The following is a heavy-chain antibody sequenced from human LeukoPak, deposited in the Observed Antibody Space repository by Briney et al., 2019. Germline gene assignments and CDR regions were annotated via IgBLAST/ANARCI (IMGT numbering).Heavy chain of an antibody. CDR1: GGSISSSSYY. CDR3: ARGPVVVVAATTSKHFDY. J-gene: IGHJ4*02. Sequence: ASETLSLTCTVSGGSISSSSYYWGWIRQPPGKGLEWIGSIYYSGSTYYNPSLKSRVTISVDTSKNQFSLKLSSVTAADTAVYYCARGPVVVVAATTSKHFDYWGQGTLVTVSS. D-gene: IGHD2-15*01. V-gene: IGHV4-39*07. CDR2: IYYSGST.